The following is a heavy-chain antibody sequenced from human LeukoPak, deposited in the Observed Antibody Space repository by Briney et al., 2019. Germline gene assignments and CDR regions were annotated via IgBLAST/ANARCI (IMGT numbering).Heavy chain of an antibody. CDR1: GGSISSSSYY. D-gene: IGHD3-3*01. J-gene: IGHJ4*02. V-gene: IGHV4-39*01. Sequence: SETLSLTCTVSGGSISSSSYYWGWIRQPPGKGLEWIGSIYYSGSTYYNPSLKSRVIISVDTSKNQFSLKLSSVTAADTAVYYCARSAYYDFWSGPTPAYYFDYWGQGTLVTASS. CDR3: ARSAYYDFWSGPTPAYYFDY. CDR2: IYYSGST.